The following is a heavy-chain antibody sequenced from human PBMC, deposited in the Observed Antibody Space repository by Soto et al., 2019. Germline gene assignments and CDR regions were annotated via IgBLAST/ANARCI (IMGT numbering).Heavy chain of an antibody. CDR1: GYEFTTKW. V-gene: IGHV5-10-1*01. D-gene: IGHD3-3*01. Sequence: VESLTISCQGSGYEFTTKWIIWVLQMPGKGLEWVGRVAPRDSYTDYNPSFRGHVIISVDRSVSTVYLEWSSLKASDSATYYCVRHSSNTVAASGPFDPWGQGTTVTVSS. CDR2: VAPRDSYT. CDR3: VRHSSNTVAASGPFDP. J-gene: IGHJ5*01.